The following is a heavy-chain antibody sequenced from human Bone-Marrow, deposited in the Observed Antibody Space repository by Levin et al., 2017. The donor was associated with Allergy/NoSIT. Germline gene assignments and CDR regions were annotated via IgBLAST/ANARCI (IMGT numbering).Heavy chain of an antibody. V-gene: IGHV3-23*01. CDR2: FTGSAYST. CDR3: DKGPRGYWNYGDY. CDR1: GFTFSSYA. D-gene: IGHD1-7*01. Sequence: ASVKVSCAASGFTFSSYAMSWVRQAPGKGLEWVSAFTGSAYSTYYADSVKGRFTISRDNSKNTLSLQMNSLRVEDTAVYYCDKGPRGYWNYGDYWGQGTLVTVSS. J-gene: IGHJ4*02.